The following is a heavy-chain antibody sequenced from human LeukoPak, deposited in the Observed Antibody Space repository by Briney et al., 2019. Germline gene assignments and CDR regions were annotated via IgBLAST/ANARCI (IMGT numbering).Heavy chain of an antibody. Sequence: GESLQISCKGSGYSFTSYWIGWVRPMPGKGLEWMGIIYPGDSDTRYSPSFQGQVTISADKSISTAYLQWSSLKASDTAMYYCARLDAQYQLLYGLDYWGQGTLVTVSS. CDR3: ARLDAQYQLLYGLDY. J-gene: IGHJ4*02. V-gene: IGHV5-51*01. CDR1: GYSFTSYW. D-gene: IGHD2-2*02. CDR2: IYPGDSDT.